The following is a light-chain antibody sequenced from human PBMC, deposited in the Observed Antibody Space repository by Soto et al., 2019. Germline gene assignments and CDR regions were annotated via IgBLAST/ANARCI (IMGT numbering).Light chain of an antibody. CDR2: AAS. V-gene: IGKV1-39*01. CDR1: QTIDRY. Sequence: QMTQSPSSLSASIGDTVTITCRASQTIDRYLNWFQQKSGQAPKLLMNAASTLRSGVPSRFSASGSGSDFTLTISSLQPEDYATYYCQQSYNAPFNFGPGTKVDIK. CDR3: QQSYNAPFN. J-gene: IGKJ3*01.